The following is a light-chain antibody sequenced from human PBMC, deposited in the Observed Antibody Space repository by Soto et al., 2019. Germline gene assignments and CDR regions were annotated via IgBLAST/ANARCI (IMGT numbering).Light chain of an antibody. J-gene: IGLJ1*01. CDR3: CSYAGTFRGYV. Sequence: QSVLTQPRSVSGSPGQSVTFSCTGTSSDVGGFDYVSWVQQHPGKVPKLMIYDVSKRPSGVPDRFSGSKSGNTASLTISGLQAEEEADYYCCSYAGTFRGYVCGTGTKVNVL. V-gene: IGLV2-11*01. CDR1: SSDVGGFDY. CDR2: DVS.